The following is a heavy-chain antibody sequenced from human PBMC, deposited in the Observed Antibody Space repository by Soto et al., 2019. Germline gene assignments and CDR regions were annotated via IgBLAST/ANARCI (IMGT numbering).Heavy chain of an antibody. CDR3: GRKLEVRRSYYYDYDMNV. V-gene: IGHV1-2*02. D-gene: IGHD1-1*01. Sequence: ASVKVSCKASGYTFTDYYMHWVRQAPGQGLQWMAGMNPDRGGTNYAHNLYGRVTMTRVKPTSTEYMEQSRLTSADTAVYYCGRKLEVRRSYYYDYDMNVRGEGTKVSVSS. J-gene: IGHJ6*01. CDR2: MNPDRGGT. CDR1: GYTFTDYY.